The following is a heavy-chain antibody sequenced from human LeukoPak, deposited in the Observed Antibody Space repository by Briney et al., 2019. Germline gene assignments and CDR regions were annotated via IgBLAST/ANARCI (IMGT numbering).Heavy chain of an antibody. CDR1: GDSISSGSYY. D-gene: IGHD3-22*01. CDR3: AREEYYSDNSGYYPDF. Sequence: SQTLSLTCTVSGDSISSGSYYWSWIRQPAGKGLEWIGPIYTSGSTNYNPSLKSRVTISVDTSKNQFSLKLSSVTAADTAVYYCAREEYYSDNSGYYPDFWGQGTLVTVSS. J-gene: IGHJ4*02. V-gene: IGHV4-61*02. CDR2: IYTSGST.